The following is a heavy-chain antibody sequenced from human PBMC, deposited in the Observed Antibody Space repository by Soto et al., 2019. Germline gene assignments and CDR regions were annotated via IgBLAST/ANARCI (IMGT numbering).Heavy chain of an antibody. J-gene: IGHJ6*03. CDR3: ARDALRLWDYYYYMDV. CDR2: ISAYNGNT. CDR1: GYTFTSYG. D-gene: IGHD3-10*01. Sequence: GASVKVSCKASGYTFTSYGISWVRQAPGQGLEWMGWISAYNGNTNYAQKLQGRVTMTTDTSTSTAYMELRSLRSDDTAVYYCARDALRLWDYYYYMDVWGKGTTVTVPS. V-gene: IGHV1-18*01.